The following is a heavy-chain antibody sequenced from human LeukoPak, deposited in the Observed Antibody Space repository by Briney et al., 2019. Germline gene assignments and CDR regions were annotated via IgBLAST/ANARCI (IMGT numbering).Heavy chain of an antibody. CDR1: GFTVSSNY. V-gene: IGHV3-66*02. CDR3: ARDDGSSPYDY. D-gene: IGHD6-6*01. Sequence: PGGSLRLSCAASGFTVSSNYMSWIRQAPGKGLEWVSVIYSGGGTYYAGSVKGRFTISGDNSKNTLYLQMNSLRAEDTAVYYCARDDGSSPYDYWGQGTLVTVSS. CDR2: IYSGGGT. J-gene: IGHJ4*02.